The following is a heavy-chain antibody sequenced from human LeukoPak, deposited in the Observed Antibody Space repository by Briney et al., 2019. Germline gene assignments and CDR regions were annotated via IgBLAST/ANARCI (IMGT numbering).Heavy chain of an antibody. CDR3: ARSLLWHPDDAFDI. J-gene: IGHJ3*02. D-gene: IGHD3-10*01. V-gene: IGHV1-2*02. CDR2: VNPDSGGT. Sequence: ASVKVSCKASGYTFTGYFIHWVRQAPGQGLEWMGWVNPDSGGTHYAQNFQGRVTMTRDTSTSTVYMELSSLRSEDTAVYYCARSLLWHPDDAFDIWGQGTMVTVSS. CDR1: GYTFTGYF.